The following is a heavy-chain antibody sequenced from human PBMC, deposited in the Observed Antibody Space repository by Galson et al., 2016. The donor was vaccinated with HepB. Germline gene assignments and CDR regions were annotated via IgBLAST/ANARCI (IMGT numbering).Heavy chain of an antibody. D-gene: IGHD4/OR15-4a*01. J-gene: IGHJ3*02. Sequence: SLRLSCAASGFTFGSYAMTWVRQAPGKGLTWVSSISPSGWSSRNADSVKGRFTTSRDNSKFTLYLQMNSLRAEDTAVYYCARHLRVGSGAHRDVFDIWGRGTMVSVSS. CDR3: ARHLRVGSGAHRDVFDI. V-gene: IGHV3-23*01. CDR1: GFTFGSYA. CDR2: ISPSGWSS.